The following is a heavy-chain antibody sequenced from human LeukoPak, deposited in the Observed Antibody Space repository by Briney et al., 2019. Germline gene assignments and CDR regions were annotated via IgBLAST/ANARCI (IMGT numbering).Heavy chain of an antibody. J-gene: IGHJ4*02. V-gene: IGHV4-39*01. D-gene: IGHD3-22*01. CDR2: IYYSGST. Sequence: SETLSLTCTVSGGSISSSSHYWGWIRQPPGKGLEWIGSIYYSGSTYYNPSLKSRVTISVDMSKNQFSPKLSSVTAADTAVYYCARLYDSSGYHDGEDYWGQGTLVTVSS. CDR3: ARLYDSSGYHDGEDY. CDR1: GGSISSSSHY.